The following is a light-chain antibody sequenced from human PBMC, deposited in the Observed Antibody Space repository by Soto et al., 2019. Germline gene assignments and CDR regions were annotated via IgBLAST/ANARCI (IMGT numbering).Light chain of an antibody. J-gene: IGKJ3*01. V-gene: IGKV3-20*01. CDR2: GAS. Sequence: EIVLTQSPGTLSLSPGERATLSCRASQSVSSSYVAWYQQKPGQAPRLLIYGASSRATGIPDRFSGSGSGTDFTLTISRLEPEDFAVYYCQQYGSSPSTFGPGTKVDIK. CDR3: QQYGSSPST. CDR1: QSVSSSY.